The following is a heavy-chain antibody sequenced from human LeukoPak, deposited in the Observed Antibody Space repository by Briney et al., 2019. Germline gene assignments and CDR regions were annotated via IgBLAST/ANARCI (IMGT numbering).Heavy chain of an antibody. J-gene: IGHJ5*02. V-gene: IGHV3-9*03. Sequence: GRSLRLXCAASGFTFDDYAMHWVRHAPGKGLEWVSGISWNSGNIGYADSVKGRFTISRDNAKKSLYLQMNSLRAEDMALYYCAKGTYYDFWSGYSFDPWGQGTLVTASS. D-gene: IGHD3-3*01. CDR2: ISWNSGNI. CDR1: GFTFDDYA. CDR3: AKGTYYDFWSGYSFDP.